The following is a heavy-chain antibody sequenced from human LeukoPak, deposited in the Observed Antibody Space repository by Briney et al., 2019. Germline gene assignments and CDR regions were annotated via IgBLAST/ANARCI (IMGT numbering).Heavy chain of an antibody. Sequence: GGSLRLSCAASGFTFSSYAMGWVRQAPGKGLEWVSAIIGSGGSRYYADFVKGRFTISRDNSKNTLYLQMHSLRAEDTAVYYCSCYDDYWGQGTLVTVSS. D-gene: IGHD2-2*01. CDR1: GFTFSSYA. J-gene: IGHJ4*02. CDR3: SCYDDY. CDR2: IIGSGGSR. V-gene: IGHV3-23*01.